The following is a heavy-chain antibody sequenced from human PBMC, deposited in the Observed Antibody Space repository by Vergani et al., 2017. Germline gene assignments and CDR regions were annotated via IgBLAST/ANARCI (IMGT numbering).Heavy chain of an antibody. Sequence: QVQLVESGGGVVQPGRSLRLSCTSSGFTFSTYAMHWVRQAPGKGLEWVAIIYYDGSKKHYADSVKGRFTISRDNSRNTLDLLMSSLRAEDTAIYYCVREGSYCGSTTCRNPSYVYYYHMDVWGEGTTVTVSS. D-gene: IGHD2-21*01. V-gene: IGHV3-33*01. J-gene: IGHJ6*03. CDR3: VREGSYCGSTTCRNPSYVYYYHMDV. CDR1: GFTFSTYA. CDR2: IYYDGSKK.